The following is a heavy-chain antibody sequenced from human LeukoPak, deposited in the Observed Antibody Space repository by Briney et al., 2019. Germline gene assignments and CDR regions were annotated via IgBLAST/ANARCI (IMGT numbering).Heavy chain of an antibody. Sequence: SETLSLTCTVSGSSVNSAYYWGWIRQSPGKGLERIGTIYPSGSTYYNPSLKSRVTISLDTSKNQFSLKLNSVTAADTAVYFCAERSAYESLFDYWGQGTLVTVSS. CDR2: IYPSGST. J-gene: IGHJ4*02. D-gene: IGHD5-12*01. CDR3: AERSAYESLFDY. V-gene: IGHV4-38-2*02. CDR1: GSSVNSAYY.